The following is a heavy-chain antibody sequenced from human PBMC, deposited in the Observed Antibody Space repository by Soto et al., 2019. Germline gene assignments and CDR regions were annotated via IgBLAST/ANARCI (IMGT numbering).Heavy chain of an antibody. CDR2: IFHSGRT. J-gene: IGHJ4*02. CDR3: ASSLGYCSGGSCHNTNFDY. D-gene: IGHD2-15*01. CDR1: GGSISSSSYY. Sequence: SETLSLTCTVSGGSISSSSYYWGWIRQPPGKGLEWIGHIFHSGRTYYNPSLKSRVGILVDTSKNQFSLNLNSVTAADTAVYYCASSLGYCSGGSCHNTNFDYWGQGTLVTVS. V-gene: IGHV4-39*01.